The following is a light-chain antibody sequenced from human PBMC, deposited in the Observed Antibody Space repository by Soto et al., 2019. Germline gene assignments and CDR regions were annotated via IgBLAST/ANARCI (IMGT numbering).Light chain of an antibody. V-gene: IGKV1-5*01. CDR3: QQYHSYWT. CDR1: QTIRSR. J-gene: IGKJ1*01. CDR2: DAS. Sequence: DIQMTQSPSTVSGSVGDRVTITCRASQTIRSRLAWFQQKPGKAPKLLIYDASSLESGVPQRFSGSGSGTEFTLTISSLQTDDFSTYYCQQYHSYWTFGQGTKVDIK.